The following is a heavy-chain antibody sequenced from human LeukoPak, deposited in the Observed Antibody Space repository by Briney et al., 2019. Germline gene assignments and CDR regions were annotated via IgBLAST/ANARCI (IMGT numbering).Heavy chain of an antibody. J-gene: IGHJ4*02. V-gene: IGHV3-7*01. CDR2: IKQGGSEK. CDR3: ARDPFDYGDYGVDY. Sequence: ETLSLTCTVSGGSISTYYWSWIRQPPGKGLEWVANIKQGGSEKYYVDSVKGRFTISRDNAKNSLYLQMNSLRAEDTAVYYCARDPFDYGDYGVDYWGQGTLVTVSS. CDR1: GGSISTYY. D-gene: IGHD4-17*01.